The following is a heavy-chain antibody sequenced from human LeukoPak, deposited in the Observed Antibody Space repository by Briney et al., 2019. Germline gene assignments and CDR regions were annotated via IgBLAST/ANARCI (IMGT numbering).Heavy chain of an antibody. Sequence: ASVKVSCKASGYVYTSYGINWVRQAPGQGLEWMGWISAYNGNTKYAQKLQGRVTMTTDTSTSTAHMELRSLRTDDTAVYYRTRGPAWFGVNVDYWGQGTLVTVSS. V-gene: IGHV1-18*01. CDR1: GYVYTSYG. CDR2: ISAYNGNT. CDR3: TRGPAWFGVNVDY. J-gene: IGHJ4*02. D-gene: IGHD3-10*01.